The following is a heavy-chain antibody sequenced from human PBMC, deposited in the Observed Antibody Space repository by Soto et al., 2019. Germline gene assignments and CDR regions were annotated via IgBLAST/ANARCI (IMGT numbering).Heavy chain of an antibody. D-gene: IGHD1-20*01. CDR3: ARYKSNYYYGMDV. CDR2: IYYSGIT. Sequence: SETLSLTCTVSGGSISSYYWSWIRQPPGKGLEWIGYIYYSGITNYNPPLKSRVTISVDTSKNQFSLKLSSVTAADTAVYYCARYKSNYYYGMDVWGQGTTVTVSS. V-gene: IGHV4-59*01. CDR1: GGSISSYY. J-gene: IGHJ6*02.